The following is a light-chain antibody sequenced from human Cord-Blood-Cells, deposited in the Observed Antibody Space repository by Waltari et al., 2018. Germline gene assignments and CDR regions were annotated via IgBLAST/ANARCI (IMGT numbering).Light chain of an antibody. CDR2: DVS. V-gene: IGLV2-14*01. CDR1: SSDVGGYSY. Sequence: QSALTQPAPVPRPPGQSIPISSPGTSSDVGGYSYFSWYQQHPGKAPKLMIYDVSKRPSGVSNRFSGSKSGNTASLTISGLQAEDEADYYCSSYTSSSTLVFGGGTKLTVL. CDR3: SSYTSSSTLV. J-gene: IGLJ3*02.